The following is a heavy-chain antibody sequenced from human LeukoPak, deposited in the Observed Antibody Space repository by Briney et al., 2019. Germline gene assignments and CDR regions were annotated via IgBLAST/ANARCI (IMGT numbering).Heavy chain of an antibody. CDR3: GRGRYYYDSSGPRSLWDWFDP. CDR1: GGSISSYY. V-gene: IGHV4-4*07. CDR2: IYTSGST. J-gene: IGHJ5*02. Sequence: PSETLSLTCTVSGGSISSYYWSWIRQPAGKGLEWIGRIYTSGSTNYNPSLKSRVTMSVDTSKNQFSLKLSSVTAADTAVYYCGRGRYYYDSSGPRSLWDWFDPWGQGTLVTVSS. D-gene: IGHD3-22*01.